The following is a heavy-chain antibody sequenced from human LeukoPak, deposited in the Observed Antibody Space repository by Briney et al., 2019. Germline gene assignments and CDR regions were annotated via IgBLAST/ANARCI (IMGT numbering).Heavy chain of an antibody. CDR3: ARSYDFWSGYYPRFDY. D-gene: IGHD3-3*01. J-gene: IGHJ4*02. CDR1: GFPFSSYS. V-gene: IGHV3-48*01. CDR2: FSSSSSTI. Sequence: GGSLRLSCAASGFPFSSYSMNWVRQAPGKGLEWVSYFSSSSSTIYYADSVKGRFTISRDNAKNSLYLQMNSLRAEDTAVYYCARSYDFWSGYYPRFDYWGQGTLVTVSS.